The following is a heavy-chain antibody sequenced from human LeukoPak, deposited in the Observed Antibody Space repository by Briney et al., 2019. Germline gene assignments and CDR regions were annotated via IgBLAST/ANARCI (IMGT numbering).Heavy chain of an antibody. CDR2: IYYSGGT. CDR1: GGSISSGGYY. CDR3: ARVRVRYGFEWTGYFDL. D-gene: IGHD3-10*01. J-gene: IGHJ2*01. V-gene: IGHV4-31*03. Sequence: PSQTLSLTCTVSGGSISSGGYYWSWIRQHPGKGLEWIGYIYYSGGTYYNPSLKSRVTISVDTSKNQFSLKLSSVTAADTAVYYCARVRVRYGFEWTGYFDLWGRGTLVTVSS.